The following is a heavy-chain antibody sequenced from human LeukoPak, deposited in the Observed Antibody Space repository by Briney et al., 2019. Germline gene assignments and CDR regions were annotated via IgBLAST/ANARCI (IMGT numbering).Heavy chain of an antibody. D-gene: IGHD6-13*01. CDR2: INPNSGGT. Sequence: ASVTVSCKASGYIFTGHYLHWVRQAPGQGPEWMGWINPNSGGTNYAQKFQGRVTMTGDTSINTVYMELGRLRSDDTAIYYCARDVGSSWYADYWGQGTLVTVSS. V-gene: IGHV1-2*02. J-gene: IGHJ4*02. CDR1: GYIFTGHY. CDR3: ARDVGSSWYADY.